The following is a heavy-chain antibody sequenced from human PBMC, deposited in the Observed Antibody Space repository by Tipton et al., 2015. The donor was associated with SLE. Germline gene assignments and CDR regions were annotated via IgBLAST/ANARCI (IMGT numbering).Heavy chain of an antibody. V-gene: IGHV7-4-1*02. CDR3: ARVAGAEYSTSSGYFDL. D-gene: IGHD6-6*01. CDR1: GYTFSSHY. J-gene: IGHJ2*01. CDR2: INTNTGNP. Sequence: QLVQSGAEVKKPGASVKVACKASGYTFSSHYMHWVRQAPGQRLEWMGWINTNTGNPTDAQGFTGRFVFSLDTSVSTAYLQISSLKAEDAAVYYCARVAGAEYSTSSGYFDLWGRGTLVTVSS.